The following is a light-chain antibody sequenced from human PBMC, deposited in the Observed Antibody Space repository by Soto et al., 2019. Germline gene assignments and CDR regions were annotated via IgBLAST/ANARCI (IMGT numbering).Light chain of an antibody. CDR3: QQYGSSVK. CDR1: QSVRSTY. J-gene: IGKJ1*01. CDR2: AVS. V-gene: IGKV3-20*01. Sequence: IVLTQSPGTLSLSPGEGATLSCRAGQSVRSTYFAWYQRTPGQAPRPLIYAVSSRATGIPDRYIGSGSRTDFTLTISRLEPEDFAAYYCQQYGSSVKVGQGTKVDSK.